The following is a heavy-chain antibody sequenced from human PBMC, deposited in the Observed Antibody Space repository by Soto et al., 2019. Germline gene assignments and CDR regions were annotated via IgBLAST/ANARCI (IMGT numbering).Heavy chain of an antibody. Sequence: ASVKVSCKASGGTFSSYAISWVRQARGQGLEWMGGIIPIFGTANYAQKFQGRVTITADESTSTAYMELSSLRSEDTAVYYCARQGKVVTAILRNYYYYYYGMDVWGQGTTVTVSS. V-gene: IGHV1-69*13. CDR3: ARQGKVVTAILRNYYYYYYGMDV. CDR2: IIPIFGTA. CDR1: GGTFSSYA. D-gene: IGHD2-21*02. J-gene: IGHJ6*02.